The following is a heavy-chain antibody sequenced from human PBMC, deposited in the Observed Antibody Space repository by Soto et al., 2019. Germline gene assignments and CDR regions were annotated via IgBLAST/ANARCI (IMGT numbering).Heavy chain of an antibody. CDR2: IKQDGSEK. Sequence: GGSLRLSCAASGFTFSSYWMSWVRQAPGKGLEWVANIKQDGSEKYYVDSVKGRFTISRDNAKNSLYLQMNSLRAEDMAVYYCARFQGSYYDILTGYGELDYWGQGTLVTVSS. D-gene: IGHD3-9*01. CDR3: ARFQGSYYDILTGYGELDY. V-gene: IGHV3-7*01. J-gene: IGHJ4*02. CDR1: GFTFSSYW.